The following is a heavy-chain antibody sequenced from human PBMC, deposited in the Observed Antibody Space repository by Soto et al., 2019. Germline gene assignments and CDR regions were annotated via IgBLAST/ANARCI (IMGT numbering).Heavy chain of an antibody. Sequence: ASVKVSCKASGYTFTSYYMHWVRQAPGQGLEWMGIINPSGGSTSYAQKFQGRVTMTRDTSTSTVYMELSSLRSEDQAVYYCARDTKHSSGWYPDNYYYYGMDVWGQGTTVTVSS. CDR1: GYTFTSYY. V-gene: IGHV1-46*01. J-gene: IGHJ6*02. D-gene: IGHD6-19*01. CDR3: ARDTKHSSGWYPDNYYYYGMDV. CDR2: INPSGGST.